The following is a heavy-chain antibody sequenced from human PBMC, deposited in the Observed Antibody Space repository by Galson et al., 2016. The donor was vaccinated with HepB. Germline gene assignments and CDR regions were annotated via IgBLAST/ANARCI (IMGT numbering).Heavy chain of an antibody. CDR2: INQSGST. V-gene: IGHV4-34*01. D-gene: IGHD3-22*01. Sequence: SETLSLTCAVYGGSFRSYYWSWIRQPPGKGLEWIGEINQSGSTNYNPSLKGRVTISADTPKNQFSLKLSSVTAADTATYYCARPRGHPSGYYYRGMDVWGQGTTVTVSS. CDR1: GGSFRSYY. J-gene: IGHJ6*02. CDR3: ARPRGHPSGYYYRGMDV.